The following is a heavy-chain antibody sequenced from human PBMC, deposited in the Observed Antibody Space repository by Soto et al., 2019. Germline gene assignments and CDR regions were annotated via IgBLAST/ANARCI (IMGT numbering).Heavy chain of an antibody. CDR2: INPSGGST. CDR3: ARDGITIFGVVPSNWFDP. V-gene: IGHV1-46*01. CDR1: GYTFTRYY. Sequence: ASVKGSCKASGYTFTRYYVRWVRQAPGQGLEWMGIINPSGGSTSYAQKFQGRVTMTRDTSTSTVYMELSSLRSEDTAVYYCARDGITIFGVVPSNWFDPWGQGTLVTVSS. J-gene: IGHJ5*02. D-gene: IGHD3-3*01.